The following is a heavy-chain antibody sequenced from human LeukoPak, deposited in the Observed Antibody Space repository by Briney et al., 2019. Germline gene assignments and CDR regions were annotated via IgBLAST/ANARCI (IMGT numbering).Heavy chain of an antibody. CDR2: INHSGST. D-gene: IGHD5-24*01. V-gene: IGHV4-34*01. CDR3: ARQTVEMATWFQADAFDI. J-gene: IGHJ3*02. Sequence: PSETLSLTCAVYGGSFSGYYWSWIRQPPGKGLEWIGEINHSGSTNYNPSLKSRVTISVDTSKNQFSLKLSSVTAADTAVYYCARQTVEMATWFQADAFDIWGQGTMVTVSS. CDR1: GGSFSGYY.